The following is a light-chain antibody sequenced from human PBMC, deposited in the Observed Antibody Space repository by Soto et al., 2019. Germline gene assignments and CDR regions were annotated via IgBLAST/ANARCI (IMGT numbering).Light chain of an antibody. CDR3: QQYNNWPPIT. Sequence: EIVRTQSPATLSVSPGERPTLSCRPSKSVSSTLAWYQQKPGQAPRLLIYGASTRATGIPARFSGSGSGTEFTLTISSLQSEDFAVYYCQQYNNWPPITFGQGTKVEIK. V-gene: IGKV3-15*01. CDR1: KSVSST. J-gene: IGKJ1*01. CDR2: GAS.